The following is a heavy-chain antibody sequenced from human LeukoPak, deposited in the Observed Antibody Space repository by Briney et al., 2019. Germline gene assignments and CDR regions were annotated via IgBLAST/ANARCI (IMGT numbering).Heavy chain of an antibody. CDR2: ISSSSSYI. D-gene: IGHD1-14*01. Sequence: PGGSLRLACAASGYTFSTYTVTRVRQAPGRGLEWVSSISSSSSYIYYADSVKGRFTISRDNAKNSLYLQMNSLRAEDTAVYYCASPYNRFDYWGQGTLVTVSS. CDR3: ASPYNRFDY. J-gene: IGHJ4*02. V-gene: IGHV3-21*01. CDR1: GYTFSTYT.